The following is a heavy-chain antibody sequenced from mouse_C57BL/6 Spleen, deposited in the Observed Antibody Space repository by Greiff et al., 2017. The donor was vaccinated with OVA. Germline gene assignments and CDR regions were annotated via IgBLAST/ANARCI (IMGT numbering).Heavy chain of an antibody. V-gene: IGHV5-9*01. D-gene: IGHD1-1*01. CDR1: GFTFSSYT. Sequence: EVKLMESGGGLVKPGGSLKLSCAASGFTFSSYTMSWVRQTPAKRLEWVATISGGGGNTYYPDSVKGRFTISRDNAKNTLYLQMSSLRSEDTALYYCARHYYGSSYWYFDVWGTGTTVTVSS. CDR2: ISGGGGNT. CDR3: ARHYYGSSYWYFDV. J-gene: IGHJ1*03.